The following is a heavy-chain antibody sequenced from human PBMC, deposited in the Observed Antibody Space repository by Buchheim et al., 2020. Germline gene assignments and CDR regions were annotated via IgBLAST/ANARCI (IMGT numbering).Heavy chain of an antibody. V-gene: IGHV3-48*02. J-gene: IGHJ6*02. CDR1: GFTFGTYS. Sequence: EVQLVESGGGLVQPGGSLRLSCAASGFTFGTYSMNWVRQAPGKGLEWISYISGSSSSIYYADSVKGRCTISRDNHKNTLTLQMSSLRDEDTAVYYCARDQIAVGVFYGMDVWGQGTT. CDR3: ARDQIAVGVFYGMDV. CDR2: ISGSSSSI. D-gene: IGHD2-21*01.